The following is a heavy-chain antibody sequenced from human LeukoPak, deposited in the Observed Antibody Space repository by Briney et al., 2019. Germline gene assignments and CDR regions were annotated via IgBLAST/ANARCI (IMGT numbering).Heavy chain of an antibody. D-gene: IGHD3-3*01. CDR2: INHSGST. Sequence: SETLSLTCAVYGGSFSGYYWSWIRQPPGKGLEWIGEINHSGSTNYNPSLKSRVTISVDTSKNQFSLKLSSVTAADTAVYYCARGDYDFWSASMDYWGQGTLVTVSS. CDR1: GGSFSGYY. J-gene: IGHJ4*02. CDR3: ARGDYDFWSASMDY. V-gene: IGHV4-34*01.